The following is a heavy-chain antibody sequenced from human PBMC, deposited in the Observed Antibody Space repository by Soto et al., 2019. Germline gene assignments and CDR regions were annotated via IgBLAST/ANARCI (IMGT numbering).Heavy chain of an antibody. CDR2: IYPSGTT. D-gene: IGHD1-26*01. J-gene: IGHJ6*02. CDR1: GGSMRTYY. Sequence: SETLSLTCTVSGGSMRTYYWGWIRQPAGKPLEWIGRIYPSGTTNYNPSLKSRVTLSLDTSKNQFSLNLSSVAAADTAVYYCAREGASGFGMDVWGQGTTVTVSS. CDR3: AREGASGFGMDV. V-gene: IGHV4-4*07.